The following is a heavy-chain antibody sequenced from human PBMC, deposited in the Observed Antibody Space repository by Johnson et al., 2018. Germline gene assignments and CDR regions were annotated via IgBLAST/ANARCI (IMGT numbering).Heavy chain of an antibody. D-gene: IGHD3/OR15-3a*01. CDR3: AKDGALDMMAKNYYYYYMDV. V-gene: IGHV3-30*18. Sequence: QVQLVQSGGGVVQPGRSLRLSCAASGFTFSSYGMHWVRQAPGKGLEWVAVISYDGSNKYYAESVQGRFTISRDNSKNTLYLQMNSLRAEDTAVYSCAKDGALDMMAKNYYYYYMDVWGKGTTVTVSS. J-gene: IGHJ6*03. CDR1: GFTFSSYG. CDR2: ISYDGSNK.